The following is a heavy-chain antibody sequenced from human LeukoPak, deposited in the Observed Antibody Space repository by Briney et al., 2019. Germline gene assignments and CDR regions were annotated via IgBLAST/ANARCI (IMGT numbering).Heavy chain of an antibody. Sequence: GGSLRLSCAASGFTFSSYAMNWVRQAPGKGLEWVSAISGSGGSTYYADSVKGRFTIYRYNSKNTLYLQMNSLRAEDTAVYYCAKGLGYSSGWYNIDYWGQGTLVTVSS. D-gene: IGHD6-19*01. CDR2: ISGSGGST. J-gene: IGHJ4*02. CDR1: GFTFSSYA. CDR3: AKGLGYSSGWYNIDY. V-gene: IGHV3-23*01.